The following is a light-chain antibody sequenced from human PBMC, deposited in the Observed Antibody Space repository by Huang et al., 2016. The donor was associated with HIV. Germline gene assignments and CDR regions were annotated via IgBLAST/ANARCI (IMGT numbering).Light chain of an antibody. CDR3: QQRSNWPT. CDR1: QRVSTF. CDR2: DAS. Sequence: EIVLTQSPATLSLSPGERATLSCRASQRVSTFLAWYQQKPGQAPRLLIHDASNRAAGIPARFSGSGSGTDFTLTISSLEPEDFAVYYCQQRSNWPTFGPGTKVDIK. V-gene: IGKV3-11*01. J-gene: IGKJ3*01.